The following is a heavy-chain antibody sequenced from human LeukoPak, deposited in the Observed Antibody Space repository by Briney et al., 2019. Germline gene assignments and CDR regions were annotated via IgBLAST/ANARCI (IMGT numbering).Heavy chain of an antibody. CDR2: IYTSGST. J-gene: IGHJ5*02. V-gene: IGHV4-4*07. CDR3: ARERTSDYGDYVNWFDP. CDR1: GGSFSGYY. D-gene: IGHD4-17*01. Sequence: LETLSLTCAVYGGSFSGYYWSWIRQPAGKGLEWIGRIYTSGSTNYNPSLKSRVTMSVDTSKNQFSLKLSSVTAADTAVYYCARERTSDYGDYVNWFDPWGQGTLVTVSS.